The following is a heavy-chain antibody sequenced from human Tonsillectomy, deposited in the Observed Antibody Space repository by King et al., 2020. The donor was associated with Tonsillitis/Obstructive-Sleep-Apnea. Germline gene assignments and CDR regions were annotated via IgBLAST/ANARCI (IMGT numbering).Heavy chain of an antibody. Sequence: VQLVESGGGLVQPGGSLRLSCAASGFTFGSYAVSWVRQAPGKGLDWVSAISGSGGSTYYADSVKGRFTISRDNSKNTLYLEMTSLRAEDTAVYYCAKDTAGGSGTIPHNAFDIWGQGTMVTVSS. CDR2: ISGSGGST. CDR3: AKDTAGGSGTIPHNAFDI. D-gene: IGHD3-10*01. V-gene: IGHV3-23*04. J-gene: IGHJ3*02. CDR1: GFTFGSYA.